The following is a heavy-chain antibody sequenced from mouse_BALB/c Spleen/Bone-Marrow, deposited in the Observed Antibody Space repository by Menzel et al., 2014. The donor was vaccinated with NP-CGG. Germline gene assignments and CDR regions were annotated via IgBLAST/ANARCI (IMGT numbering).Heavy chain of an antibody. D-gene: IGHD2-13*01. V-gene: IGHV1S81*02. CDR1: GYTFTSYY. CDR3: TREGDSPFAY. J-gene: IGHJ3*01. Sequence: VKLVESGAELVKPGASEKLSCKASGYTFTSYYMYWVKQRPGQGLEWIGEINPSNGGTNFNEKFKSKATLTGDKSSSTAYMQLSSLTSEDSAVYYCTREGDSPFAYWGQGTLVTVSA. CDR2: INPSNGGT.